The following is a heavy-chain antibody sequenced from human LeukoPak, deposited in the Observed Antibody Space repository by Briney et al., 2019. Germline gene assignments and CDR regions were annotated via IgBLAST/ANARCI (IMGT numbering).Heavy chain of an antibody. CDR2: ISYVGLST. CDR3: ANDPNWEGCS. Sequence: PGRSLRLSCAASGFSFGNSDMNWFRQAPGEGPQWVATISYVGLSTFYADSVKGRFTIARDNSKNMLCLQMDCLRAEDTALYYCANDPNWEGCSWGQGTLVIVSS. D-gene: IGHD1-1*01. V-gene: IGHV3-23*01. CDR1: GFSFGNSD. J-gene: IGHJ5*02.